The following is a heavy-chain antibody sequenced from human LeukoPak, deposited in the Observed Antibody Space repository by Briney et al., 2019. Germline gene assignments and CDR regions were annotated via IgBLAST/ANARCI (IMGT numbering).Heavy chain of an antibody. J-gene: IGHJ6*03. D-gene: IGHD2-2*01. Sequence: SVKVSCKASGYTFTSYYMHWVRQAPGQGLEWMGRIIPILGIANYAQKFQGRVTITADKSTSTAYMELSSLRSEDTAVYYCARGVVVPAATVKPTRNYYYYMDVWGKGTTVTVSS. CDR1: GYTFTSYY. V-gene: IGHV1-69*04. CDR3: ARGVVVPAATVKPTRNYYYYMDV. CDR2: IIPILGIA.